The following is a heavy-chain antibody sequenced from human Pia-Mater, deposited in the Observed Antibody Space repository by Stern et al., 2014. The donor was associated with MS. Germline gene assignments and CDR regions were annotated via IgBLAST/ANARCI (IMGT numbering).Heavy chain of an antibody. Sequence: DQLVESGGGVVQPGGSLRLSCVASGFTFTTSGMHWVRQAPGKGLEWVAVISYDGSNQYYGDSVKGRFTISRDNSKNTVYLQMNSLRPEDTAVYYCANAAALSCRSPSCYKAFEYWGQGILVTVSS. J-gene: IGHJ4*02. D-gene: IGHD2-2*02. V-gene: IGHV3-30*18. CDR2: ISYDGSNQ. CDR3: ANAAALSCRSPSCYKAFEY. CDR1: GFTFTTSG.